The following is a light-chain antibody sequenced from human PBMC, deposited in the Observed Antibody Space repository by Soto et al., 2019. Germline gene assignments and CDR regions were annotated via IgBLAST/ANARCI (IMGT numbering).Light chain of an antibody. J-gene: IGKJ1*01. V-gene: IGKV3-20*01. CDR3: QQYGSLPWT. Sequence: EIVLTQSPDTLSLSPGERATISCRASQSVSSNYLAWYQQIPGQAPRPLIYGASSRVPGIPDRFSGSGSGTEFTLTISRMEPEDFAVYYCQQYGSLPWTFGQGTKVEIK. CDR1: QSVSSNY. CDR2: GAS.